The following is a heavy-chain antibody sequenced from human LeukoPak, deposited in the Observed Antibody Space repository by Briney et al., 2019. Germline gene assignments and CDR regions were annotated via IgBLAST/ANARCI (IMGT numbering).Heavy chain of an antibody. CDR1: GYTFTGYY. D-gene: IGHD2-8*01. CDR2: INAGNGNT. CDR3: ARGKGGYCTNGVCYVRPPFDP. V-gene: IGHV1-3*01. J-gene: IGHJ5*02. Sequence: ASVKVSCKASGYTFTGYYMHWVRQAPGQRLEWMGWINAGNGNTKYSQKFQGRVTITRDTSASTAYMELSSLRSEDTAVYYCARGKGGYCTNGVCYVRPPFDPWGQGTLVTVSS.